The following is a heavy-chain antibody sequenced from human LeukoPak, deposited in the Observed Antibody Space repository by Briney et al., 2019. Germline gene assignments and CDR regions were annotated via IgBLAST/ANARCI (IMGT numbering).Heavy chain of an antibody. CDR3: ASSLAIWGNYFDY. CDR1: GGSISSYY. J-gene: IGHJ4*02. V-gene: IGHV4-59*01. CDR2: IYYSGST. Sequence: PLETLSLTCTVSGGSISSYYWSWIRQPPGKGLGWIGYIYYSGSTNYNPSLKSRVTISVDTSKNQFSLKLSSVTAADTAVYYCASSLAIWGNYFDYWGQGTLVTVSS. D-gene: IGHD3-16*01.